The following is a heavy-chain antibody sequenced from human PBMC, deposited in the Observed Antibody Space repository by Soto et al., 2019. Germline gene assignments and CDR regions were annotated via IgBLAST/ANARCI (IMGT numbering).Heavy chain of an antibody. Sequence: GASVKVSCKASGYTFSTADINWVRQATGQGLEWMGWMSPNSGNTHSVEKFQGRVTMTRDTSISTAYLELSSLRSEDTAVYYCAREIWYDSTTYAYSIKSWGQGTLVTVSS. D-gene: IGHD3-16*01. CDR2: MSPNSGNT. CDR1: GYTFSTAD. CDR3: AREIWYDSTTYAYSIKS. V-gene: IGHV1-8*01. J-gene: IGHJ5*02.